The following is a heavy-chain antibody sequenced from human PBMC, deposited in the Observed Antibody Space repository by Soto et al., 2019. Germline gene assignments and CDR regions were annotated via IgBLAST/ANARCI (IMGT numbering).Heavy chain of an antibody. Sequence: GESLKISCKGSGYNFNIYWIAWVRHMPGKGLEWMGIIYPGDSDTRYSPSFQGQVTISVDKSINTAYLQWSSLKASDTAMYYCARQSRSYSFFEWWGQGTQVTVSS. CDR1: GYNFNIYW. CDR3: ARQSRSYSFFEW. CDR2: IYPGDSDT. V-gene: IGHV5-51*01. D-gene: IGHD3-3*01. J-gene: IGHJ4*02.